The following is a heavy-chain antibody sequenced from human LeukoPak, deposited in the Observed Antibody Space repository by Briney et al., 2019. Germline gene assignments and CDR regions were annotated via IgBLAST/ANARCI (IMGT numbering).Heavy chain of an antibody. Sequence: ASVKVSCKASGNTFTDYAMHWVRQAPGQRLEWMGWINAGNGNTKYSQKFQGRVTITRDTSANTAYMELSRLRSDDTAVYYCARDRFAAYDFWSGYSDYWGQGTLVTVSS. J-gene: IGHJ4*02. D-gene: IGHD3-3*01. CDR2: INAGNGNT. CDR1: GNTFTDYA. CDR3: ARDRFAAYDFWSGYSDY. V-gene: IGHV1-3*01.